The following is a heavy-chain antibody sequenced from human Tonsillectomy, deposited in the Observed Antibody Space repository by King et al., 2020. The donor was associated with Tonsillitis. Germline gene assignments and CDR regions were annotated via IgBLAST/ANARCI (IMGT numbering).Heavy chain of an antibody. CDR3: AWGGDVLRYFYYTDY. Sequence: QLVQSGAEVKKPGASVKVSCKASGYTFTSYYMHWVRQAPGQGLEWMGIINPNGGRTSYAQKFHGRVTMTRDTSTSTVYMEQSSLRSEDTAVYYFAWGGDVLRYFYYTDYWGQGTLVTVSS. CDR2: INPNGGRT. J-gene: IGHJ4*02. D-gene: IGHD3-9*01. V-gene: IGHV1-46*01. CDR1: GYTFTSYY.